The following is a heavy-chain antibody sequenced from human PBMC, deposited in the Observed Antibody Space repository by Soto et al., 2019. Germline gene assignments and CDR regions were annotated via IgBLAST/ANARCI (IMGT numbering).Heavy chain of an antibody. Sequence: PSETLSLTFTVSGGSISSSSYFWGWIRQPPWKGLEWIGSIYYSGSTYYSPSIKSRVTISVDTSKNQCSLKLSSVTAADTAVYFFERLISRCELNCFDTWGQGTLVSVSS. D-gene: IGHD3-10*01. CDR1: GGSISSSSYF. CDR2: IYYSGST. J-gene: IGHJ5*02. V-gene: IGHV4-39*01. CDR3: ERLISRCELNCFDT.